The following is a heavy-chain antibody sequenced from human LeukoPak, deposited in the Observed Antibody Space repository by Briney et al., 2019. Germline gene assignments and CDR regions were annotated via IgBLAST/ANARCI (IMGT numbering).Heavy chain of an antibody. CDR3: ARHEYSGSYYGLSWFDP. CDR1: GGSIISSGYY. V-gene: IGHV4-39*01. J-gene: IGHJ5*02. D-gene: IGHD1-26*01. Sequence: SETLSLTCTVSGGSIISSGYYWGWIRQPPGKGLEWIASIYYGASTYYNPSLKSRVTISVDTSKNQLSLKLSSLTAADTAVYYCARHEYSGSYYGLSWFDPWGQGTLVTVSS. CDR2: IYYGAST.